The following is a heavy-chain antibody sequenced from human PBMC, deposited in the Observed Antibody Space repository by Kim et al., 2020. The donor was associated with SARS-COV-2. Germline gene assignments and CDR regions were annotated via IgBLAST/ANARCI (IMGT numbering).Heavy chain of an antibody. V-gene: IGHV4-59*01. CDR3: PRVIRGCYYGLSVVNWFDP. CDR1: GGSISSYY. CDR2: IYYSGST. Sequence: SETLSLTCTVSGGSISSYYWSWIRQPPGKGLEWIGYIYYSGSTNYNPSLKSRVTISVDTSKNQFSLKLSSVTTAITAVYYCPRVIRGCYYGLSVVNWFDPWGQGTLVSVAS. D-gene: IGHD3-10*01. J-gene: IGHJ5*02.